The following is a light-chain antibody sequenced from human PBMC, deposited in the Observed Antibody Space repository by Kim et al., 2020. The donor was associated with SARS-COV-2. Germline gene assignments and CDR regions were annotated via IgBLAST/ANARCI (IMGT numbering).Light chain of an antibody. J-gene: IGLJ3*02. V-gene: IGLV1-44*01. CDR2: NNN. CDR3: ATWDDGLNGVM. CDR1: RSNIGRNS. Sequence: GRSVTIVCSGSRSNIGRNSVNWYQQLQGTAPNHLIYNNNRRPSGVPDRFSGSKSGTSASLAISGLQSEDEANYYCATWDDGLNGVMFGGGTQLTVL.